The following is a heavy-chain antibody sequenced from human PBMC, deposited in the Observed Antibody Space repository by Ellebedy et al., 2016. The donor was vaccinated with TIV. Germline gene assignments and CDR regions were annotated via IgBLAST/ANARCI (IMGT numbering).Heavy chain of an antibody. D-gene: IGHD5/OR15-5a*01. J-gene: IGHJ4*02. CDR1: GYTFTDYY. CDR2: INPNSGGT. Sequence: AASVKVSCKTSGYTFTDYYIHWVRQAPGQGLEWMAWINPNSGGTNYAQKFQGRVTVTRDTSTSTAFRELSRLRSDDTAVYYGTRDLTNIVSGDYWGQGTLVTVSS. CDR3: TRDLTNIVSGDY. V-gene: IGHV1-2*02.